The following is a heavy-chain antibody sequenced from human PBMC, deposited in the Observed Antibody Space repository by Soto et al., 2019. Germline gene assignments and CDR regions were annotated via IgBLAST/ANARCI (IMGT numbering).Heavy chain of an antibody. Sequence: QVQLVESGGGVVQPGRSLRLSCVASGFTFSSYGMHWVRQAPGKGLEWVAIISYDGSNTYYADSVKGRFTISRDNSKNTLYLPMNSVRAEDTSVYYCAKEGGLSGSYYISSSYYFDYWGQGTLVTVSS. D-gene: IGHD1-26*01. CDR1: GFTFSSYG. V-gene: IGHV3-30*18. CDR3: AKEGGLSGSYYISSSYYFDY. J-gene: IGHJ4*02. CDR2: ISYDGSNT.